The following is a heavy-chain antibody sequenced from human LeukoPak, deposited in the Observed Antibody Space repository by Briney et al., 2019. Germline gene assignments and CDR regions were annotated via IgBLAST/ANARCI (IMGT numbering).Heavy chain of an antibody. Sequence: PGGSLRLSCAASGFTFDDYTMHWARHPPGKGVVCVSLISWEGGSTYYADSVKGPFTISRDNSKNTLYLQMNCLRTEDTALYYCARGGPLRGLRFLEWLIDYWGQGTLVTVSS. CDR1: GFTFDDYT. CDR2: ISWEGGST. D-gene: IGHD3-3*01. CDR3: ARGGPLRGLRFLEWLIDY. J-gene: IGHJ4*02. V-gene: IGHV3-43*01.